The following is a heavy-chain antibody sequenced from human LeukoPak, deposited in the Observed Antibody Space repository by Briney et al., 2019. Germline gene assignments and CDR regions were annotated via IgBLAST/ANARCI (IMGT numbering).Heavy chain of an antibody. D-gene: IGHD2-21*01. CDR2: IKQDGSEK. V-gene: IGHV3-7*01. J-gene: IGHJ4*02. CDR3: ARDHRGIYSPFDY. CDR1: GFTFSSYW. Sequence: GGSLRLSCAASGFTFSSYWMNWVRQAPGKGLEWVANIKQDGSEKYYVDSVKGRFIISRDNAKNSLYLQMNSLRTEDTAVYYCARDHRGIYSPFDYWGQGTLVTVSS.